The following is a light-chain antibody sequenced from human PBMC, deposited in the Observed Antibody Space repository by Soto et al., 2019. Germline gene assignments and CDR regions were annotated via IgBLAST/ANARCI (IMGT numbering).Light chain of an antibody. V-gene: IGLV2-23*02. CDR1: SGDVGGYNL. Sequence: QSVLTQPASVSGSPGQSITIPCTGTSGDVGGYNLVSWYQQHPGKAPKLMIYEVTERPSGVSNRFSGSKSGNTASLTISGLQPDDEVDYYCCSYAGNSEVFGTGTKVTVL. CDR2: EVT. CDR3: CSYAGNSEV. J-gene: IGLJ1*01.